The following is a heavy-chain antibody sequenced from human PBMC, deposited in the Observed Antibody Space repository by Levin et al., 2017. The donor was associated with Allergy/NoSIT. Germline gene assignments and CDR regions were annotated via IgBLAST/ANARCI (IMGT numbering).Heavy chain of an antibody. D-gene: IGHD4-17*01. J-gene: IGHJ4*02. CDR3: ARDRGGDYGDYYFEY. V-gene: IGHV4-4*02. Sequence: PSETLSLTCDVSGASISSRNWWSWVRQPPGKGLEWIGEIDHSGSTNYNPSLKSRVTISVDKSKNQFSLKLSSVTAADTAVYYCARDRGGDYGDYYFEYWGQGTLVTVSS. CDR2: IDHSGST. CDR1: GASISSRNW.